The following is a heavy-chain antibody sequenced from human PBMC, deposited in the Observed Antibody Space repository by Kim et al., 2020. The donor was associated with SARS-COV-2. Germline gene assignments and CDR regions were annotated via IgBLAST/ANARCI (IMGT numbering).Heavy chain of an antibody. Sequence: GGSLRLSCAASGFTFSSYAMHWVRQAPGKGLEWLALISSDGSNEYYPDSVKGRFTISRDNSRNTLYLQMNSLRAEDTAVYYCASDWLFLSWGQGTLVTVSS. V-gene: IGHV3-30-3*01. J-gene: IGHJ5*02. CDR1: GFTFSSYA. D-gene: IGHD3-9*01. CDR2: ISSDGSNE. CDR3: ASDWLFLS.